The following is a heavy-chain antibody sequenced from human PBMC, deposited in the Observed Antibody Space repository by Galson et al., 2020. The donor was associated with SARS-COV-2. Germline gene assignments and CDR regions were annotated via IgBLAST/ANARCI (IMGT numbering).Heavy chain of an antibody. Sequence: GGSLRLSCAASGFTFSSYWMSWVRQAPGKGLEWVANIKQDGSEKYYVDSVKGRFTISRDNAKNSLYLQMNSLRAEDTAVYYCASPLDRRGAYYFDYWGQGTLVTVSS. V-gene: IGHV3-7*03. D-gene: IGHD2-2*03. CDR3: ASPLDRRGAYYFDY. J-gene: IGHJ4*02. CDR1: GFTFSSYW. CDR2: IKQDGSEK.